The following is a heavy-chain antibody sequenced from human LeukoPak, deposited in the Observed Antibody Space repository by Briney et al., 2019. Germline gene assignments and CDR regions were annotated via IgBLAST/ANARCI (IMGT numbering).Heavy chain of an antibody. CDR2: IDPSDSYT. CDR3: ARLELWFGELLYPNYWFDP. J-gene: IGHJ5*02. Sequence: GESLKISCKGSGYSFTSYWISWVRQMPGKGLEWVGRIDPSDSYTNYSPSFQGHVTISADKSISTAYLQWSSLKASDTATYYCARLELWFGELLYPNYWFDPWGQGTLVTVSS. CDR1: GYSFTSYW. D-gene: IGHD3-10*01. V-gene: IGHV5-10-1*01.